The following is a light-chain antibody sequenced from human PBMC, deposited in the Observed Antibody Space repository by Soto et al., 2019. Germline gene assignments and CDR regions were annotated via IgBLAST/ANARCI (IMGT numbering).Light chain of an antibody. Sequence: DIQMTQSPSTLSASVGDRVSITCRASQSISSWLAWYQQKPGKAPKLLIYAASSLESGVPSRFSGSGSGTDFTLTIDSLQPNDFAAYYCQQYNSYSWTFGQGTKVDIK. CDR3: QQYNSYSWT. V-gene: IGKV1-5*01. CDR2: AAS. CDR1: QSISSW. J-gene: IGKJ1*01.